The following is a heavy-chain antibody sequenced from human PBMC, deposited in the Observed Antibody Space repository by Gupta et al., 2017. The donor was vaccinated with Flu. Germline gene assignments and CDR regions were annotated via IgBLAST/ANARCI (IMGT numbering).Heavy chain of an antibody. Sequence: GSGSSTYYADSVKGRFTISRDNSKNTLYLQMNSLRAEDTAVYYCAKIAQSPTSAMVLRFLEWLLYPLHGMDVWGQGTTVTVSS. CDR3: AKIAQSPTSAMVLRFLEWLLYPLHGMDV. J-gene: IGHJ6*02. CDR2: GSGSST. V-gene: IGHV3-23*01. D-gene: IGHD3-3*01.